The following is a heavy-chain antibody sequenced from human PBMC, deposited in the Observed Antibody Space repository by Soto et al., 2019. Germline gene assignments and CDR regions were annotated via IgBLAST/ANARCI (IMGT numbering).Heavy chain of an antibody. CDR1: GFIFSNYA. V-gene: IGHV3-30-3*01. CDR3: ATLRPSFGVVKDY. D-gene: IGHD2-15*01. J-gene: IGHJ4*02. CDR2: MSYDGSRE. Sequence: QVQLVESGGGVVQPGRSLSLSCAASGFIFSNYAMHWVRQAPGKGLEWVAVMSYDGSREYYAGSVKGRFTISRDNSKNTLYLQMNTLRPEDTAVYYSATLRPSFGVVKDYWGQGTLVTVSS.